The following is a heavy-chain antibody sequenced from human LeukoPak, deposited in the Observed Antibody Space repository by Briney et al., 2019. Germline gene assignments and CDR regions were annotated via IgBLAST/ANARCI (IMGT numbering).Heavy chain of an antibody. CDR3: AREISPANFEY. CDR1: GYTFTSYG. J-gene: IGHJ4*02. CDR2: ISAYNGNT. V-gene: IGHV1-18*01. Sequence: ASVRVSCKASGYTFTSYGISWVRQAPGQGLEWMGWISAYNGNTNYAQNLQGRVTMTTDTSTGTAYMELRSLRSDDTAVYYCAREISPANFEYWGQGTLVTVSS.